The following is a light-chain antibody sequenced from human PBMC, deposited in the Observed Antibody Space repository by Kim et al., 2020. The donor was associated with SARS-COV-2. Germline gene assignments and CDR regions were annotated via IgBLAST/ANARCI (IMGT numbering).Light chain of an antibody. CDR1: SSDFGGYNY. Sequence: QSALTQPASVSGSPGQSITISCTGTSSDFGGYNYVSWYQQHPGKAPKLMIYDVSNRPSGVSNRFSGSKSGNTASLTISGLQAEDEADYYCSSYTSSSTPWVFGGGTQLTVL. V-gene: IGLV2-14*03. CDR3: SSYTSSSTPWV. CDR2: DVS. J-gene: IGLJ3*02.